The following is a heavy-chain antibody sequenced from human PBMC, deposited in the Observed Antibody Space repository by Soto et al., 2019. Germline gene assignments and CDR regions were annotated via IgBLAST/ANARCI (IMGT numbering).Heavy chain of an antibody. Sequence: LRLSCAASGFSFSDSYMSWIRQAPGKGLEWVSYISRGGSVIYYADSVKGRFTISRDNAKKSLYLQMNSLRAEDTAVYYCVGALTYEVPYYYYGMDVWGQGTTVTVSS. CDR1: GFSFSDSY. D-gene: IGHD3-16*01. CDR3: VGALTYEVPYYYYGMDV. V-gene: IGHV3-11*04. CDR2: ISRGGSVI. J-gene: IGHJ6*02.